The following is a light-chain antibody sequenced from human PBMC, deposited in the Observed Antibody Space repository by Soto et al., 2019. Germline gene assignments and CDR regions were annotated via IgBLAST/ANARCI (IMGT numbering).Light chain of an antibody. V-gene: IGLV1-51*01. CDR3: ETWDSSLSIAV. CDR2: EDY. CDR1: SSNVGNKY. J-gene: IGLJ7*01. Sequence: QSALTQPPSVSAAPGQSVTISCSGSSSNVGNKYVSWYQQVPGTAPKLLIYEDYKRPSGIPDRFSGSKSGTSATLGITGLQTGDEADYYCETWDSSLSIAVFGGGTQLTVL.